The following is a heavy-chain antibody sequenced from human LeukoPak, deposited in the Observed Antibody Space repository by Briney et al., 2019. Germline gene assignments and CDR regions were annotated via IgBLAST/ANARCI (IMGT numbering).Heavy chain of an antibody. CDR1: GFTFSSYA. Sequence: GGSLRLSCAASGFTFSSYAMHWVRQAPGKGLEWVAVISYDGSNKYYADSVKGRFTISRDNSKNTLYLQMNSLRAEDTAVYYCAKAYSSGWPANWGQGTLVTVSS. CDR2: ISYDGSNK. CDR3: AKAYSSGWPAN. J-gene: IGHJ4*02. D-gene: IGHD6-19*01. V-gene: IGHV3-30*04.